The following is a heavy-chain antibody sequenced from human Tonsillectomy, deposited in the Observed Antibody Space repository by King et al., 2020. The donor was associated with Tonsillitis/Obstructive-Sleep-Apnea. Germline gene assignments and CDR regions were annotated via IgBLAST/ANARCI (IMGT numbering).Heavy chain of an antibody. CDR3: ARVDCSSTSCYYFDY. V-gene: IGHV7-4-1*02. J-gene: IGHJ4*02. CDR1: GYTFTSYA. Sequence: QLVQSGSELKKPGASVKVSCKASGYTFTSYAMNWVRQAPGQGLEWMGWINTNTGNPTYAQGFTGRFVFSLATSVSTAYLQISSLKAEDSALYYFARVDCSSTSCYYFDYWGQGTLVTVSS. D-gene: IGHD2-2*01. CDR2: INTNTGNP.